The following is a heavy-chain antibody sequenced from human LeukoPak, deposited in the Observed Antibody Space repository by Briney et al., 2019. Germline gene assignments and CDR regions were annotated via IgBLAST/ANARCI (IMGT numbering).Heavy chain of an antibody. CDR2: IYYSGYT. CDR3: ARGLRYYDSRDRFDY. D-gene: IGHD3-22*01. J-gene: IGHJ4*02. Sequence: SETLSLTCTVSGGSIRNYYWTWIQQPPGKGLEYIGYIYYSGYTNYNPSLKRRVTISIDTSKNQFSLKLNSVTSADTAVYYCARGLRYYDSRDRFDYWGQGTLVTVSS. V-gene: IGHV4-59*01. CDR1: GGSIRNYY.